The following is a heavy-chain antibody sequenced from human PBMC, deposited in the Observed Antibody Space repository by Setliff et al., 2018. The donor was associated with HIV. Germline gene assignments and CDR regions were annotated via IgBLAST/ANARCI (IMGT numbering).Heavy chain of an antibody. CDR2: IYHSGNT. V-gene: IGHV4-38-2*02. J-gene: IGHJ4*02. CDR3: ARERPPREGWGDYFDH. Sequence: SETLSLTCAVSGYSISSGYYWGWIRQPPGKGLEWIGSIYHSGNTFYNSSLKSRVSISVDTSKNQFSLRLRSVTAADTAIYYCARERPPREGWGDYFDHWGQGTLVTVSS. CDR1: GYSISSGYY. D-gene: IGHD3-16*01.